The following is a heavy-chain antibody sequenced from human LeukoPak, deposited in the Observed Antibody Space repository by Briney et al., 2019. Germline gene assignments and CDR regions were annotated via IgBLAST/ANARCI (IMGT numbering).Heavy chain of an antibody. CDR1: GFTFSSYA. V-gene: IGHV3-23*01. D-gene: IGHD2-2*01. J-gene: IGHJ4*02. Sequence: GGSLRLSCAASGFTFSSYAMSWVRQAPGKGLEWASAISGSGGSTYYADSVKGRFTISRDNSKNTLYLQMNSLRAEDTAVYYCAKGGYCSSTSCSLYPFDYWGQGTLVTVSS. CDR2: ISGSGGST. CDR3: AKGGYCSSTSCSLYPFDY.